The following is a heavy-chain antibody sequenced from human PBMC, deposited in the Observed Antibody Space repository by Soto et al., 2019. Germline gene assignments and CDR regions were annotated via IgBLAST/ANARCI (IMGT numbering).Heavy chain of an antibody. V-gene: IGHV1-18*04. J-gene: IGHJ4*02. Sequence: GASVKVSFKASGYTFTNHGISWLRQAPGQGLEWLGWISGHNGNTKYAQRLKGRVTMTADTSTSTAYMELRSLRSDDTAVYYCARDLYPLAYYFDFWGQGTLVTVSS. CDR3: ARDLYPLAYYFDF. D-gene: IGHD2-8*01. CDR1: GYTFTNHG. CDR2: ISGHNGNT.